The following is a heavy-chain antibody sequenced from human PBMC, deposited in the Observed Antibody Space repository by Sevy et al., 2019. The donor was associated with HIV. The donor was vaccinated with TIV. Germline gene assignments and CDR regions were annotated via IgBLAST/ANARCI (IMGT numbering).Heavy chain of an antibody. V-gene: IGHV3-30*03. CDR2: ISSNGSNE. CDR3: AIYCLTSTCYSSYEI. CDR1: GFTFRTYG. Sequence: GGSLRLSCAASGFTFRTYGMHWVRQAPGKGPEWVALISSNGSNEYYADSLMDRFTNSSDNTKNTRFLQMNSLSPEDTAGDNCAIYCLTSTCYSSYEIWGQGTMVTVSS. J-gene: IGHJ3*02. D-gene: IGHD2-2*01.